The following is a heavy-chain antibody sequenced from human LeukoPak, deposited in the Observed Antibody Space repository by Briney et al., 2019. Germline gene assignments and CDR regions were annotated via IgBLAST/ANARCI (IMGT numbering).Heavy chain of an antibody. CDR1: GGSFSGYY. D-gene: IGHD5-12*01. J-gene: IGHJ4*02. CDR3: ARGRPYSGYSD. CDR2: INHSGST. Sequence: SETLSLTCAVCGGSFSGYYWSWIRQPPGKGLEWIGEINHSGSTNYNPSLKSRVTISVDTSKNQFSLKLSSVTAADTAVYYCARGRPYSGYSDWGQGTLVTVSS. V-gene: IGHV4-34*01.